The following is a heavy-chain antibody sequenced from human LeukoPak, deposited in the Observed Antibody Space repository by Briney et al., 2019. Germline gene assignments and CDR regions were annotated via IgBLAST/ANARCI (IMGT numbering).Heavy chain of an antibody. V-gene: IGHV3-11*01. Sequence: PGGSLRLSCATSGFTFSDYYMSWIRQAPGKGLEWVSYISSSGSTIYYADSVKGRFTISRDNAKNSLYLQMNSLRAEDTAVYYCARRVMTTVTPFDYWGQGTLVTVSS. D-gene: IGHD4-11*01. CDR1: GFTFSDYY. CDR2: ISSSGSTI. J-gene: IGHJ4*02. CDR3: ARRVMTTVTPFDY.